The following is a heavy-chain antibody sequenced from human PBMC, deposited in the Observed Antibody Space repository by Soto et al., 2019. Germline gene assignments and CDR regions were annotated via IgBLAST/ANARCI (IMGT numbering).Heavy chain of an antibody. CDR2: IYHNGNT. V-gene: IGHV4-4*02. J-gene: IGHJ4*02. D-gene: IGHD2-15*01. CDR1: GGSISSSNW. CDR3: ARVVIAADYYFDF. Sequence: QVQLQESGPGLVKPSGTLSLTCAVSGGSISSSNWWSWVRQPPEKGLEWIGEIYHNGNTIYNPSLKSRVTISVDKSKNQFSLKLTSVTAADTAVYYCARVVIAADYYFDFWGQGTLVTVSS.